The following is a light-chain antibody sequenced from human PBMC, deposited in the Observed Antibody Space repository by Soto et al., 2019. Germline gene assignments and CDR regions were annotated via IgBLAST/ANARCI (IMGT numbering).Light chain of an antibody. CDR1: QSVSSK. Sequence: EVVMTQSPATLSVSPGERATLSCRASQSVSSKLAWYQQKPGQAPRLLIYDASTRATGIPARFSGSGSGTDFTLTISSLQSEDFALYYCQQYSDWPPITFGQGTKV. CDR3: QQYSDWPPIT. V-gene: IGKV3-15*01. J-gene: IGKJ1*01. CDR2: DAS.